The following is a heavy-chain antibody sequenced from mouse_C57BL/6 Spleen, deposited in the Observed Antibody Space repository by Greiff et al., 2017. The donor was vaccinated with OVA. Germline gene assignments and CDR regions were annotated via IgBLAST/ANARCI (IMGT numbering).Heavy chain of an antibody. D-gene: IGHD2-4*01. CDR3: ARAPFYYDYDWFAY. CDR1: GFTFSSYT. J-gene: IGHJ3*01. Sequence: DVKLVESGGGLVKPGGSLKLSCAASGFTFSSYTMSWVRQTPEKRLEWVATISGGGGNTYYPDSVKGRFTISRDNAKNTLYLQMSSLRSEDTALYYCARAPFYYDYDWFAYWGQGTLVTVSA. CDR2: ISGGGGNT. V-gene: IGHV5-9*01.